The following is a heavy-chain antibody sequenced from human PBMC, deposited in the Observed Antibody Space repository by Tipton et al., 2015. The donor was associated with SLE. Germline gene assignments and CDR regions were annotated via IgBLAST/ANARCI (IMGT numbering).Heavy chain of an antibody. CDR2: IIPIFGTT. Sequence: QVQLVQSGPEVKKPGTSVKVSCKASGGSFSRYAISWVRQAPGQGPEWMGGIIPIFGTTNYAQKFQGRVTITTDESTSTAYMELSSLRSEDTAIYYCARGTIFGVVLRGYYDYWGQGTLVTVSS. D-gene: IGHD3-3*01. J-gene: IGHJ4*02. V-gene: IGHV1-69*01. CDR1: GGSFSRYA. CDR3: ARGTIFGVVLRGYYDY.